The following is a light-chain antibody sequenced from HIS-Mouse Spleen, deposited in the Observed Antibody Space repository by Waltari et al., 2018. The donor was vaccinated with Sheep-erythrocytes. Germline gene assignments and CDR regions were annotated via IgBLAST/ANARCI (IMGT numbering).Light chain of an antibody. CDR3: CSYAGSSTLV. CDR1: SRDVVRYNL. J-gene: IGLJ2*01. Sequence: QSALTQPASVSGSPGQSITISCPGTSRDVVRYNLVSWYQQHPGKAPKLMIYEGSKRPSGVSNRFSGSKSGNTASLTISGLQAEDEADYYCCSYAGSSTLVFGGGTKLTVL. V-gene: IGLV2-23*01. CDR2: EGS.